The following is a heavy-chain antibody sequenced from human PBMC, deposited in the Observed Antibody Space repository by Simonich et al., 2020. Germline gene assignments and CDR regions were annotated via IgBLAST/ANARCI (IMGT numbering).Heavy chain of an antibody. D-gene: IGHD3-10*01. J-gene: IGHJ4*02. CDR1: GYTFTSSG. Sequence: QVQLVQSGAEVKKPGASVKVSCKASGYTFTSSGISWVRQAPGKGLGWMGWIRAYNGNTNYAQKLKGRVTMTTDTSTSTAYMELRSLRSDDTAVYYCARGGWRLWFGESNDYWGQGTLVTVSS. CDR3: ARGGWRLWFGESNDY. V-gene: IGHV1-18*01. CDR2: IRAYNGNT.